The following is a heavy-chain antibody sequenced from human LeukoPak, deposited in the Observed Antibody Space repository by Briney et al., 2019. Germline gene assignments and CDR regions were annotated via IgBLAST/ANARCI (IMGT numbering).Heavy chain of an antibody. J-gene: IGHJ3*02. Sequence: ASVKVSCKASGYTFTGNYMHWVRQAPGQGLEWMGWINPRSGGTNYAQKFQGRVTMTRDTSITTVYMELSRLRSDDTAVYYCVKMHYDFWSAFHIWGQGTMVTVSS. CDR3: VKMHYDFWSAFHI. CDR2: INPRSGGT. V-gene: IGHV1-2*02. D-gene: IGHD3-3*01. CDR1: GYTFTGNY.